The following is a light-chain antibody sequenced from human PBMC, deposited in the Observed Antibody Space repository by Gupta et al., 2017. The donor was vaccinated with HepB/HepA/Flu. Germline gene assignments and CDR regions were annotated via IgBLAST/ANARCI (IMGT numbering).Light chain of an antibody. Sequence: DIMITQSPLSLPVIPGESAFISCRSSQSLLRNGNNFLDWYVQKPGQSPQLLIYWGSNRASGVPDRFSGSESGTDFTLKINSVEAGDVGIYFCMQGLQSPRTFGQGTRLEI. J-gene: IGKJ5*01. CDR1: QSLLRNGNNF. CDR2: WGS. CDR3: MQGLQSPRT. V-gene: IGKV2-28*01.